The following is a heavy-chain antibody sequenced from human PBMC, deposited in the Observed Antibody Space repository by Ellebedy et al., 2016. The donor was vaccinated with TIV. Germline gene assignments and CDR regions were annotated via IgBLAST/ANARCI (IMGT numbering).Heavy chain of an antibody. J-gene: IGHJ4*02. CDR2: ISYDGSDK. CDR1: RLAFSNYA. D-gene: IGHD3-16*01. Sequence: GESLKISCTASRLAFSNYAMHWVRQAPGKGLQWVAAISYDGSDKSYADSVKGRFTISRDDSRNTLYLQMSSLRVEDTAVYYCAKGGVGGMSFWGQGTLVTVSS. CDR3: AKGGVGGMSF. V-gene: IGHV3-30-3*01.